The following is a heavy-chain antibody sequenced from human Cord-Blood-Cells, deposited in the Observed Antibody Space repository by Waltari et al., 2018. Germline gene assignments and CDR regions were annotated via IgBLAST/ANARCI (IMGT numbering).Heavy chain of an antibody. J-gene: IGHJ4*02. CDR1: GGSISSSSYY. CDR2: IYYSGSP. CDR3: ARQPYDFWSGYYDY. Sequence: QLQLQESGPGLVKPSETLSLTCTVSGGSISSSSYYWGWIRQPPGKGLEWIGSIYYSGSPYYNPSLKSRVTISVDTSKNQFSLKLSSVTAADTAVYYCARQPYDFWSGYYDYWGQGTLVTVSS. V-gene: IGHV4-39*01. D-gene: IGHD3-3*01.